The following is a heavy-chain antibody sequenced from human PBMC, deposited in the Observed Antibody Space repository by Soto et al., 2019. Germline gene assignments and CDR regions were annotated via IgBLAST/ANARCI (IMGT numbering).Heavy chain of an antibody. CDR1: GFTFSSYA. D-gene: IGHD6-13*01. Sequence: GGSLRLSCAASGFTFSSYAMHWVRQAPGKGLEWVAVISYDGSNKYYADSVKGRFTISRDNSKNTLYLQMNSLRAEDTAVYYCARGEHQLIWGQGTMVTVSS. V-gene: IGHV3-30-3*01. CDR2: ISYDGSNK. J-gene: IGHJ3*02. CDR3: ARGEHQLI.